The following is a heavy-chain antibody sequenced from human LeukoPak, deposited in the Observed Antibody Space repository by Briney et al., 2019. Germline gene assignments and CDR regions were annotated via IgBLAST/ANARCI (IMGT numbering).Heavy chain of an antibody. CDR2: MYYSGST. V-gene: IGHV4-39*01. CDR1: GGSFSSSTHY. D-gene: IGHD3-22*01. J-gene: IGHJ4*02. Sequence: SETLSLTCTVSGGSFSSSTHYWGWIRQPPGKGLEWIGSMYYSGSTYHNQSLKSRVTISVDTSKNQFSLKVTSVTAADPAVYYCARQYYDSSGYYPWYFDYWGQGTLVTVSS. CDR3: ARQYYDSSGYYPWYFDY.